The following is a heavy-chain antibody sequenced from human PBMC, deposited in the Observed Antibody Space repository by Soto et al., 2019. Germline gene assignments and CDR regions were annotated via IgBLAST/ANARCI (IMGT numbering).Heavy chain of an antibody. D-gene: IGHD3-22*01. CDR1: GFTFSSYA. CDR3: AKDRTRRVTMIVVVTTVDY. Sequence: PGGSLRLSCAASGFTFSSYAMSWVRQAPGKGLEWVSAISGSGGSTYYADSVKGRFTISRDNSKNTLYLQMKSLRAEDTAVYYCAKDRTRRVTMIVVVTTVDYWGQGTLVTVSS. CDR2: ISGSGGST. J-gene: IGHJ4*02. V-gene: IGHV3-23*01.